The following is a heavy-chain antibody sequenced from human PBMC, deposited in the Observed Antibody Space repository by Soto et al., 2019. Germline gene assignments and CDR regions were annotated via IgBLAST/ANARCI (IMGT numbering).Heavy chain of an antibody. V-gene: IGHV4-59*08. CDR1: GGSISSYY. CDR3: AASRYCSGGSCHYYYYYYMDV. CDR2: IYYSGST. D-gene: IGHD2-15*01. J-gene: IGHJ6*03. Sequence: SETLSLTCTVSGGSISSYYWSWIRQPPGKGLEWIGYIYYSGSTNYNPSLKSRVTISVDTSKNQFSLKLSSVTAADTAVYYCAASRYCSGGSCHYYYYYYMDVWGKGTTVTVSS.